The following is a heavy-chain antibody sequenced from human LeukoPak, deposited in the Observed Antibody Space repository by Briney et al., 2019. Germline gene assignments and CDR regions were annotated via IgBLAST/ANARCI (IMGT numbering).Heavy chain of an antibody. Sequence: ASVKVSCKASGGTFSSYAISWVRQPPGQGLEWMGGIIPIFGTANYAQKFQGRVTITADESTSTAYMELSSLRSEDTAVYYCARESVGSIAVAGYEYYFDYWGQGTLVTVSS. J-gene: IGHJ4*02. CDR1: GGTFSSYA. CDR3: ARESVGSIAVAGYEYYFDY. D-gene: IGHD6-19*01. CDR2: IIPIFGTA. V-gene: IGHV1-69*01.